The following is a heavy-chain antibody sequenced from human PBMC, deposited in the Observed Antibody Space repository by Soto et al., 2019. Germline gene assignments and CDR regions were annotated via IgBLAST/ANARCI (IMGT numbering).Heavy chain of an antibody. D-gene: IGHD6-19*01. V-gene: IGHV1-8*01. CDR2: MNPNSGNT. CDR3: ARAGSVRRSGIAVAGHYFDY. CDR1: GYTFTSYD. J-gene: IGHJ4*02. Sequence: QVQLVQSGAEVKKPGASVKVSCKASGYTFTSYDINWVRQATGQGLEWMGWMNPNSGNTGYVQKFQGRVTMTRNTSISTAYMELSSLRSEDTAVYYCARAGSVRRSGIAVAGHYFDYWGQGTLVTVSS.